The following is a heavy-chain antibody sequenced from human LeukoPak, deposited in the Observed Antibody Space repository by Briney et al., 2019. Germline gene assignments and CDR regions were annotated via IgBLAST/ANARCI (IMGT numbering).Heavy chain of an antibody. V-gene: IGHV3-30*04. J-gene: IGHJ4*02. D-gene: IGHD3-22*01. CDR3: ARAPGGYDPSGYYDC. CDR1: GFSFSSYA. Sequence: GGSLRLSCAASGFSFSSYAMHGVRQAPGKGLEWVAGISYDGSNKYYADSVKGRFTISRDNSKNSLYLQMNRLRADDTAVFYCARAPGGYDPSGYYDCWGQGTLVTVSS. CDR2: ISYDGSNK.